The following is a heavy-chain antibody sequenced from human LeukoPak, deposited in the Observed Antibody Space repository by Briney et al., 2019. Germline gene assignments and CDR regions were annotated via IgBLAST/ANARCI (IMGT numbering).Heavy chain of an antibody. CDR3: ARATYYSDAFDI. J-gene: IGHJ3*02. V-gene: IGHV3-33*01. CDR2: IWYDGSNK. D-gene: IGHD3-10*01. CDR1: GFTFSSYG. Sequence: GGSLRLSCAASGFTFSSYGMHWVRQAPGKGLEWVAVIWYDGSNKYYADSVKGRFTISRDNSKNTLYLQMNSLRAEDTAVYYCARATYYSDAFDIWGQGTMVTVSS.